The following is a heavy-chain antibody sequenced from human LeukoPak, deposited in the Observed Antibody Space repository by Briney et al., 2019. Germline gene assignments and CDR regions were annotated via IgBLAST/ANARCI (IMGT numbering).Heavy chain of an antibody. J-gene: IGHJ4*02. CDR3: AREASSHHAIAAADY. CDR1: GYTFTSYG. V-gene: IGHV1-18*01. Sequence: ASVKVSCKASGYTFTSYGISWVRQAPGQGLEWMGWISAYKGNTNYAQKLQGRVTMTTDTSTSTAYMELRSLRSDDTAVYYCAREASSHHAIAAADYWGQGTLVTVSS. CDR2: ISAYKGNT. D-gene: IGHD6-13*01.